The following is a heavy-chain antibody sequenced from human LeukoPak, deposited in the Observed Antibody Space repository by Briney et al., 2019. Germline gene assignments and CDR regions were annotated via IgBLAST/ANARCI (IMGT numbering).Heavy chain of an antibody. Sequence: PSETLSLTCAVSGGSISSSNWWSWVRQPPGKGLEWIGEIYHSGSTNYNPSLKSRVTISVDKSKNQFSLKLSSVTAADTAVYYCARRFWSGYSNDAFDIWGQGTMVTVSS. CDR3: ARRFWSGYSNDAFDI. V-gene: IGHV4-4*02. J-gene: IGHJ3*02. D-gene: IGHD3-3*01. CDR2: IYHSGST. CDR1: GGSISSSNW.